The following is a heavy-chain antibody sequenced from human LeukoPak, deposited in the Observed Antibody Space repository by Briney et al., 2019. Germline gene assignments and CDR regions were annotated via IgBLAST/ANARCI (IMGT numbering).Heavy chain of an antibody. Sequence: SETLSLTCTVSGVSITSYYWSWIRQPAGKGLEWIGRVYTSGSTNYNPSLKSRVTMSVDTSKNQFSLKVSSVTAADTAVYYCARGFRGASFDYWGQGTLVTVSS. CDR2: VYTSGST. CDR1: GVSITSYY. CDR3: ARGFRGASFDY. J-gene: IGHJ4*02. V-gene: IGHV4-4*07. D-gene: IGHD1-26*01.